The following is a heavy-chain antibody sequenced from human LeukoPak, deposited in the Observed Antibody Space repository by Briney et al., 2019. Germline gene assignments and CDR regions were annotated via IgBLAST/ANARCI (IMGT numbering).Heavy chain of an antibody. J-gene: IGHJ5*02. V-gene: IGHV4-34*01. Sequence: SETLSLTCAVYGGSFSGYYWSWIRQPPGKGLEWIGEINHSGSTNYNPSLKSRVTISVDTSKNQFSLKLSSVTAADTAVYYCARHPVWYYWFDPWGQGTLVTVSS. D-gene: IGHD2-8*01. CDR1: GGSFSGYY. CDR2: INHSGST. CDR3: ARHPVWYYWFDP.